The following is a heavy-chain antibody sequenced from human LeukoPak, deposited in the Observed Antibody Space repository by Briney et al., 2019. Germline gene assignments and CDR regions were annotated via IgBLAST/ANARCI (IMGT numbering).Heavy chain of an antibody. CDR1: DDTFSTSA. V-gene: IGHV1-69*06. CDR3: ARTGRDTGSSNPFDL. CDR2: IIPMLGTA. D-gene: IGHD3-10*01. J-gene: IGHJ4*02. Sequence: SVEVSCKTSDDTFSTSAISWVRQAPGQGLEWMGRIIPMLGTASNAEKFYGRVTITADKSTSTTYLELNSLRSDDTAVYYCARTGRDTGSSNPFDLWGQGTRVTVSS.